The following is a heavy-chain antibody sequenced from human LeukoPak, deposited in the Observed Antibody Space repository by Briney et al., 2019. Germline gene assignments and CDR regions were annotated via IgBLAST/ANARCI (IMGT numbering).Heavy chain of an antibody. CDR2: IKQDGSEK. CDR1: GGSISSYY. V-gene: IGHV3-7*01. Sequence: PSETLSLTCSVSGGSISSYYWSWVRQAPGKGLEWVANIKQDGSEKYYVDSVKGRFTISRDNAKNSLYLQMNSLRAEDTAVYYCARVRDGNDYWGQGTLVTVSS. J-gene: IGHJ4*02. D-gene: IGHD1-1*01. CDR3: ARVRDGNDY.